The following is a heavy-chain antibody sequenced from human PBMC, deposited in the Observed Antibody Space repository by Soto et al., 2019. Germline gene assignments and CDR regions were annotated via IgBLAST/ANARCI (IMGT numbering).Heavy chain of an antibody. CDR3: AKDMRGGSSSSRYYYGRDV. Sequence: EVQLVESGGGLVQPGRSLRLSCAASGFTFDDYAIHWVRQAPVKGLEWVSGISWNSGTIVYADSVKGRFTISRDNAKNSLYLQMNSLRGEDTALYYCAKDMRGGSSSSRYYYGRDVWVKGTTVTVSS. CDR1: GFTFDDYA. D-gene: IGHD6-13*01. J-gene: IGHJ6*04. V-gene: IGHV3-9*01. CDR2: ISWNSGTI.